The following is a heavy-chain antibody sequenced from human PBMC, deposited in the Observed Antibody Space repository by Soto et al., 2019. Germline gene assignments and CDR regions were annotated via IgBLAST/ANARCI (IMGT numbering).Heavy chain of an antibody. D-gene: IGHD2-2*02. CDR3: ARAGYCTRGNCYNYYSYGMDV. CDR2: ISYDGSSK. Sequence: PGGSLRLSCSASGFLFSDFGMHWVRQAPGKGLEWVAVISYDGSSKYYAESVKGRFTISRDDSDHTLHLQMTSLRPDDTAVYHCARAGYCTRGNCYNYYSYGMDVWGQGTTVTVSS. CDR1: GFLFSDFG. V-gene: IGHV3-30*03. J-gene: IGHJ6*02.